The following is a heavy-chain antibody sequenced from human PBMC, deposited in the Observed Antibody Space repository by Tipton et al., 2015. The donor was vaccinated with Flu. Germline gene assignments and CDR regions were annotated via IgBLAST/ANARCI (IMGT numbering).Heavy chain of an antibody. V-gene: IGHV4-39*07. D-gene: IGHD1-26*01. CDR3: ARGVGSFDY. Sequence: TLSFTCTVSGGSISSSSYYWGWIRQPPGKGLEWIGSIYYSGSTYYNPSLKSRVTISVDTSKNQFSLKLSSVTAADTAVYYCARGVGSFDYWGQGTLVTVSS. CDR1: GGSISSSSYY. J-gene: IGHJ4*02. CDR2: IYYSGST.